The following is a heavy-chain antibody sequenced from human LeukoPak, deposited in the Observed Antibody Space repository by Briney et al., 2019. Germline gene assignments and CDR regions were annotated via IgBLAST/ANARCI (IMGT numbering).Heavy chain of an antibody. CDR1: GFTFSSYW. J-gene: IGHJ6*03. CDR3: AREESIAARPGYYYYMDV. D-gene: IGHD6-6*01. Sequence: QPGGSLRLSCAASGFTFSSYWMSWVRQAPGKGLEWVANIKQDGSEKYYVDSVKGRFTISRDNAKNSLYLQMNSLRAEDTAVYYCAREESIAARPGYYYYMDVWGKGTTVTVSS. CDR2: IKQDGSEK. V-gene: IGHV3-7*01.